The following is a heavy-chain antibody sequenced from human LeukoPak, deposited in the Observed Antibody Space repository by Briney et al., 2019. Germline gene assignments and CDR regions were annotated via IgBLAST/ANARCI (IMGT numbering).Heavy chain of an antibody. Sequence: ASVKVSCKASGYTFTNFGISWVRQAPGQGLEWMGWISAYNGDTNYAQKVQGRVTVTIDTSTSTAYMDLRSLRFDDTAVYYCARRSQCSRTSCSKGGSFDIWGQGTMVTVSS. V-gene: IGHV1-18*01. D-gene: IGHD2-2*01. CDR1: GYTFTNFG. CDR3: ARRSQCSRTSCSKGGSFDI. J-gene: IGHJ3*02. CDR2: ISAYNGDT.